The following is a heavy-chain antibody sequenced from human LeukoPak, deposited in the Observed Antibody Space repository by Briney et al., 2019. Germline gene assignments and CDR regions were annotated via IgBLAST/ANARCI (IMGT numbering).Heavy chain of an antibody. D-gene: IGHD6-19*01. V-gene: IGHV3-23*01. Sequence: SGGSLRLSCAASGFTFSNYAMNWVRQAPGKGLEWVSAISGSGGSTYYADSAKGRFTISRDNSKNTLCLQMNSLRAEDTAVYYGAKAGGLRVYSGWSQSGYWGQGTLVTVSS. CDR3: AKAGGLRVYSGWSQSGY. CDR2: ISGSGGST. CDR1: GFTFSNYA. J-gene: IGHJ4*02.